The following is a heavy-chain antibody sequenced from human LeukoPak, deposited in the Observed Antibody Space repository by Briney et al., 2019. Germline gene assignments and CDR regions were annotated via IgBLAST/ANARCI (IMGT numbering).Heavy chain of an antibody. Sequence: SETLSLTCTVSRGPVNSNSDYWGWIRQPPGKGLEWIGTIYYSGNTYYNPSLESRVTISVDTSKNQFSLKLTSVTAADTAVYYCARDHEVSSSSFDYWGQGTLVTASS. D-gene: IGHD6-6*01. CDR1: RGPVNSNSDY. V-gene: IGHV4-39*07. CDR2: IYYSGNT. J-gene: IGHJ4*02. CDR3: ARDHEVSSSSFDY.